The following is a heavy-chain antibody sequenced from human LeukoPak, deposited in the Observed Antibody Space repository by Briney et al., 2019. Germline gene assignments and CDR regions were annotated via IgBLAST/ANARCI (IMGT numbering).Heavy chain of an antibody. CDR2: ISGTGDRT. CDR3: AKDQGYSSSWAFEY. D-gene: IGHD6-6*01. V-gene: IGHV3-23*01. J-gene: IGHJ4*02. CDR1: GFTFDNYA. Sequence: PGGSLRLSCAASGFTFDNYAMSWVRLAPGEGLEWVSAISGTGDRTYSADSVKGRFTISRDNSKNTLYLQLSSLRAEDTAVYYCAKDQGYSSSWAFEYWGQGTLVTVSS.